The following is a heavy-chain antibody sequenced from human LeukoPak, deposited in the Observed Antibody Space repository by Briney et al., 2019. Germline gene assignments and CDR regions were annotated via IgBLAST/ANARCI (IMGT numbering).Heavy chain of an antibody. Sequence: ASVKVSCRASGYTFTGYYMHWVRQAPGQGLEWMGWINPSSGGTNYAQKFQGRVTMTRNTSISTAYMELSRLRSDDTAVYYCARGLGPISWFDPWGQGTLVTVSS. CDR3: ARGLGPISWFDP. J-gene: IGHJ5*02. CDR1: GYTFTGYY. D-gene: IGHD2-21*01. CDR2: INPSSGGT. V-gene: IGHV1-2*02.